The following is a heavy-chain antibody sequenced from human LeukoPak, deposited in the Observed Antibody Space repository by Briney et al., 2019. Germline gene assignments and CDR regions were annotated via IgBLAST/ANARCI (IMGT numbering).Heavy chain of an antibody. D-gene: IGHD6-19*01. V-gene: IGHV1-69*13. Sequence: ASVKVSCKASGGTFISYATSWVRQAPGQGLEWMGGIIPIFGTANYAQKFQGRVTITADESTSTAYMELSSLRSEDTAVYYCAREGYSSGPEYFQHWGQGTLVTVSS. CDR1: GGTFISYA. J-gene: IGHJ1*01. CDR3: AREGYSSGPEYFQH. CDR2: IIPIFGTA.